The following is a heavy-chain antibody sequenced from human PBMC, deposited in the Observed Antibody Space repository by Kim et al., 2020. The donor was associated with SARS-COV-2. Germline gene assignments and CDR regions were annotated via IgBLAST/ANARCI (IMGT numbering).Heavy chain of an antibody. J-gene: IGHJ4*02. CDR3: AREAGAGIDY. V-gene: IGHV4-59*01. Sequence: STNYNPSLKSRVTISVDTSKNQFSLKLSSVTAADTAVYYCAREAGAGIDYWGQGTLVTVSS. CDR2: ST. D-gene: IGHD1-26*01.